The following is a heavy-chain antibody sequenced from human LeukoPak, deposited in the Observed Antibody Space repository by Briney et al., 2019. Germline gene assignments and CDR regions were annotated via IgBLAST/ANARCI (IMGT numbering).Heavy chain of an antibody. Sequence: QPGGSLRLACAASGFTFSSYAMTWVRQAPGKGLEWVSAFSATDGSAQYAESVKGRFTISRDNAKNSLYLQMNSLRAEDTAVYYCARDPDYWGQGTLVTVSS. CDR1: GFTFSSYA. CDR3: ARDPDY. CDR2: FSATDGSA. V-gene: IGHV3-23*01. J-gene: IGHJ4*02.